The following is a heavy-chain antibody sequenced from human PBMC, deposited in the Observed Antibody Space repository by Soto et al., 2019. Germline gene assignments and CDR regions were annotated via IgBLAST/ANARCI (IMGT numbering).Heavy chain of an antibody. CDR2: IIPIFGTA. CDR3: SRDHPYGDYYYYCYGMDV. CDR1: GGTFSSYA. D-gene: IGHD4-17*01. V-gene: IGHV1-69*12. Sequence: QVQLVQSGAEVKKPGSSVKVSCKASGGTFSSYAISWVRQAPGQGLEWMGGIIPIFGTANYAQKFQGRVTITADESTSTAYRELSSLRSYDTAMYYWSRDHPYGDYYYYCYGMDVWGQGTTVTVSS. J-gene: IGHJ6*02.